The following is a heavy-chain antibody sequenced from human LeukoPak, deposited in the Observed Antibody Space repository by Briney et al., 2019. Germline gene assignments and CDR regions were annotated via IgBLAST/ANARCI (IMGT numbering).Heavy chain of an antibody. CDR1: GGSISSYY. CDR3: ARVFYDILSPGVGFDI. D-gene: IGHD3-9*01. J-gene: IGHJ3*02. CDR2: IYYSGST. Sequence: SETLSLTCTVSGGSISSYYWSWIRRPPGKGLEWIGYIYYSGSTNYNPSLKSRVTISVDTSKNQFSLKLSSVTAADTAVYYCARVFYDILSPGVGFDIWGQGTMVTVSS. V-gene: IGHV4-59*01.